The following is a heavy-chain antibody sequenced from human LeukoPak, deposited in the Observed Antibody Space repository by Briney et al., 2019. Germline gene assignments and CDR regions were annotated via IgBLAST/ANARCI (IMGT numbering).Heavy chain of an antibody. V-gene: IGHV3-21*01. Sequence: GGSLRLSCAASGFTFSSYSMNWVRQAPGKGLEWVSSISSSSSYIYYADSVKGRFTISRDNAKNSLYLQMNSLRAEETAVYYCARDGSGSGYDDAFDIWGQGTMVTVSS. J-gene: IGHJ3*02. CDR3: ARDGSGSGYDDAFDI. D-gene: IGHD3-3*01. CDR1: GFTFSSYS. CDR2: ISSSSSYI.